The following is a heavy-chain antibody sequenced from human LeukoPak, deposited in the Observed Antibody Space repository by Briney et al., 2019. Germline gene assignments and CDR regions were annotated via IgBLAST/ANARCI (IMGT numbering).Heavy chain of an antibody. Sequence: GGSLRLSCAASGFTFSSYGMHWVRQAPGKGLEWVAVISYDGSNKYYADSVKGRFTISRDNSKNTLYLQMNSLRAEDTAVYYCARAPHHYYDSSGYYPGWFDPWGQETLVAVSS. CDR2: ISYDGSNK. CDR3: ARAPHHYYDSSGYYPGWFDP. J-gene: IGHJ5*02. V-gene: IGHV3-30*03. CDR1: GFTFSSYG. D-gene: IGHD3-22*01.